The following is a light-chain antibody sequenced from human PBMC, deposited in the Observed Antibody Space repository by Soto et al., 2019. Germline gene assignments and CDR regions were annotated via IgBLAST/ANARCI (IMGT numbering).Light chain of an antibody. CDR2: AAS. V-gene: IGKV1-9*01. CDR1: QGISSY. CDR3: QQLNSYPPT. J-gene: IGKJ2*01. Sequence: IQLTQSPSSLSASVGDRVTITCRASQGISSYLAWYQQKPGKAPKFLIYAASTLQRGVPSRFSGSGSVTDFTLTNSSLQPEDFATYFCQQLNSYPPTFGQGTELEIK.